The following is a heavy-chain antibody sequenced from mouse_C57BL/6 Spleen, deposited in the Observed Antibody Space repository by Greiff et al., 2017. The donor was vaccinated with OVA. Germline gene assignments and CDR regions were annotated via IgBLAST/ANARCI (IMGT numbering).Heavy chain of an antibody. V-gene: IGHV15-2*01. CDR2: ILPSIGRT. Sequence: VQLQQSGSELRSPGSSVKLSCKDFDSEVFPIAYMSWVRQKPGHGFEWIVGILPSIGRTIYGEKFEDKATLAADTLTHTAYVELNSLASEDSAIYDWARGGGSRGDYFDYWGQGTTLTVSS. CDR1: DSEVFPIAY. CDR3: ARGGGSRGDYFDY. J-gene: IGHJ2*01. D-gene: IGHD1-1*01.